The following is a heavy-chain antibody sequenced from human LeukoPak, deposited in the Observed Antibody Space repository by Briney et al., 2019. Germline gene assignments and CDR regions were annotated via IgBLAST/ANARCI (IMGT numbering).Heavy chain of an antibody. V-gene: IGHV4-34*01. D-gene: IGHD3-9*01. Sequence: PSETLSLTCSVYGGSLSGYYWSWIRQTPGKGLEWIGEINHSGSTNYNPSLKSRVTISVDTSKNQFSLKLSSVTAADTAVYYCARLSRYYDILTGYSPYYMDVWGKGTTVTISS. CDR1: GGSLSGYY. CDR2: INHSGST. CDR3: ARLSRYYDILTGYSPYYMDV. J-gene: IGHJ6*03.